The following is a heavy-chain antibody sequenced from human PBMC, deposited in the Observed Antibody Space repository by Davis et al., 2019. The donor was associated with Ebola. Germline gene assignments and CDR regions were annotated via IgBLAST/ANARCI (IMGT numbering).Heavy chain of an antibody. D-gene: IGHD2-2*02. Sequence: GESLKISCKGSGYSFTSYWIGWVRQMPGKGLEWMGIIYPGDSDTRYSPSFHGPVTIAADKSISTAYLQWSSLKASDTAMYYCGILGYCSSTSCYRPDKNYYYYYYYMDVWGKGTTVTVSS. J-gene: IGHJ6*03. V-gene: IGHV5-51*01. CDR3: GILGYCSSTSCYRPDKNYYYYYYYMDV. CDR1: GYSFTSYW. CDR2: IYPGDSDT.